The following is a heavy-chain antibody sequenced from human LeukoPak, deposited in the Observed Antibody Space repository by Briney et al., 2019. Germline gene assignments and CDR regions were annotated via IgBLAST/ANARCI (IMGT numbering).Heavy chain of an antibody. V-gene: IGHV4-39*01. D-gene: IGHD1-26*01. CDR1: GFSLSTSGMR. J-gene: IGHJ5*02. CDR2: IYYSGST. Sequence: SGPALVKPTQTLTLTCTFSGFSLSTSGMRVSWIRQPPGKGLEWLGSIYYSGSTYYNPSLKSRVTISVDTSKNQFSLKLSSVTAADTAVYYCARHWEVWEKGSNWFDPWGQGTLVTVSS. CDR3: ARHWEVWEKGSNWFDP.